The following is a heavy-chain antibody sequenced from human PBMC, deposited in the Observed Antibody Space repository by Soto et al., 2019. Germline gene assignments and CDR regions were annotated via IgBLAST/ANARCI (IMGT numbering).Heavy chain of an antibody. CDR3: ARDAGGPADY. Sequence: GGSLRLSCATSGLTFSNYAMSWVRQAPGGGLEWVSSMSGSSSTTYYADSVRGRFTISRDRSKNQFSLKLSSVTAADTAVYYCARDAGGPADYWGQGTLVTVSS. V-gene: IGHV3-23*01. CDR1: GLTFSNYA. CDR2: MSGSSSTT. J-gene: IGHJ4*02. D-gene: IGHD2-15*01.